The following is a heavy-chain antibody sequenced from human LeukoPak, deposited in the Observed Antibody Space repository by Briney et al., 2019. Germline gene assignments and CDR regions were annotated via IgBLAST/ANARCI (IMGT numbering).Heavy chain of an antibody. CDR2: IRYDGSNK. CDR3: AKNNDYGGSYWYFDL. Sequence: SGGSLRLSCAASGFTFSSYGMHWVRQAPGKGLEWVAFIRYDGSNKYYADSVKGRFTISRDSSKNTLYLQMSSLRDEDTAVYYCAKNNDYGGSYWYFDLWGRGTLVTVSS. J-gene: IGHJ2*01. V-gene: IGHV3-30*02. D-gene: IGHD4-23*01. CDR1: GFTFSSYG.